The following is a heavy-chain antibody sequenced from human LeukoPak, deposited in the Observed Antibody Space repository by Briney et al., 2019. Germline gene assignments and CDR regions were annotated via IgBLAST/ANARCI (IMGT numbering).Heavy chain of an antibody. V-gene: IGHV4-59*01. CDR3: ASDRPAGRSRGWYPRFDR. Sequence: SETLSLTCTVSGGSISSYYWSWIRQPPGKGLEWIGYIYYSGSTNYNPSLKSRVNISVETSKNQFSLNLNSVTAADTAMYYCASDRPAGRSRGWYPRFDRWGQTTL. CDR2: IYYSGST. CDR1: GGSISSYY. D-gene: IGHD6-19*01. J-gene: IGHJ5*02.